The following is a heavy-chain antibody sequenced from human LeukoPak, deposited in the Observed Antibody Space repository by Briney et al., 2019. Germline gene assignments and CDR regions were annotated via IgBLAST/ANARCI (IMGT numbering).Heavy chain of an antibody. D-gene: IGHD1-14*01. CDR3: TRDRSRPEDD. CDR1: GFTFSVHW. V-gene: IGHV3-7*01. Sequence: GGSLRLSCAASGFTFSVHWMSWVRQAPGKGLEWVANINQGGSDKYYVDSVKGRFTISRDNANNLLYLQMNSLRGEDTAVYYCTRDRSRPEDDWGQGTLVTVSS. J-gene: IGHJ4*02. CDR2: INQGGSDK.